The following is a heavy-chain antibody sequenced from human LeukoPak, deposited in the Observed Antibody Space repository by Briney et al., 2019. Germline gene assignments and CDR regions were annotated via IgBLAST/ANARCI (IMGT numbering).Heavy chain of an antibody. J-gene: IGHJ4*02. D-gene: IGHD4-17*01. CDR3: ARDGTTVTQYYFDY. CDR1: GFTFSSYE. CDR2: ISSSGGNR. V-gene: IGHV3-48*03. Sequence: GGSLRLSCVASGFTFSSYEMNWVRQAPGKGLEWVSYISSSGGNRYYADSVKGRLTISRDNAKNSLYLQMNSLRAEDTAVYYCARDGTTVTQYYFDYWGQGTPVTVSS.